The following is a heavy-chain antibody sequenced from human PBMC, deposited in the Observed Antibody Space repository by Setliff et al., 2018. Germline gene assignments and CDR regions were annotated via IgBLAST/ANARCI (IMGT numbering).Heavy chain of an antibody. CDR1: GGSFSGYH. CDR3: ASGLGFDY. D-gene: IGHD7-27*01. Sequence: PSETLSLTCAVYGGSFSGYHWSWIRQPPGKGLEWIGEISHSGDPNYNPSLKSRVTISLDTSKNQFSLKLTSVTAADTAVYYCASGLGFDYWGPGSLVTV. J-gene: IGHJ4*01. V-gene: IGHV4-34*01. CDR2: ISHSGDP.